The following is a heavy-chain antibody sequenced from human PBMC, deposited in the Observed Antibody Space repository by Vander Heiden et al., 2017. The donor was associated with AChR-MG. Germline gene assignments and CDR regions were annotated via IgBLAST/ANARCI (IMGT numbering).Heavy chain of an antibody. D-gene: IGHD3-22*01. CDR1: GYTFTSYD. V-gene: IGHV1-8*01. CDR2: MNPNSGNT. J-gene: IGHJ4*02. Sequence: QVQLVQSGAEVKKPGASVKVSCKASGYTFTSYDINWVRQATGQGLEWMGWMNPNSGNTGYAQKFQGRVTMTRNTSISTAYMELSSLRSEDTAVYYCARGGDDYYDSSAQGDYWGQGTLVTVSS. CDR3: ARGGDDYYDSSAQGDY.